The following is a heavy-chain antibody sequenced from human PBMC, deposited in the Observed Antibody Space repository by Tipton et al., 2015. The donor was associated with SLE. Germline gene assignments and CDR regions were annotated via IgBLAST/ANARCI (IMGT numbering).Heavy chain of an antibody. CDR1: GYSFSNYW. CDR2: ISYDGRT. V-gene: IGHV5-51*06. CDR3: ARGPNWGLDDAFDI. Sequence: QLVQSGAEVKKPGESLKISCKGSGYSFSNYWIGWVRQMPGEGLEWIGCISYDGRTKYNPSLKSRLIISLDTSKNQFSLRLSSVTAADTAVYFCARGPNWGLDDAFDIWGQGTMVSVSS. J-gene: IGHJ3*02. D-gene: IGHD7-27*01.